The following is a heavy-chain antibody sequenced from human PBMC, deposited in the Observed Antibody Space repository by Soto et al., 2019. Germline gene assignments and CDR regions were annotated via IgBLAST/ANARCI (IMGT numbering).Heavy chain of an antibody. D-gene: IGHD3-3*01. V-gene: IGHV2-70*04. J-gene: IGHJ6*02. CDR1: GFSLSTSGMR. CDR2: IDWDDDK. Sequence: ESGPTVVNPTQTLTLTCTFSGFSLSTSGMRVSWIRQPPGKALEWLARIDWDDDKFYSTSLKTRLTISKDTSKNQVVLTMTNMDPVDTATYYCARELGDFWSGYPGGMDVWGQGTTVTVS. CDR3: ARELGDFWSGYPGGMDV.